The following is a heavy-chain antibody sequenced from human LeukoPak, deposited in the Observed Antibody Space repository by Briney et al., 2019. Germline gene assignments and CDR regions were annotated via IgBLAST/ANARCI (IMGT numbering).Heavy chain of an antibody. CDR3: ARRDYYGSGSYGGLEYYFDY. CDR2: IKQDGSEK. V-gene: IGHV3-7*03. Sequence: PGGSLRLSCAASGFTFSSHWMSWVRQAPGKGLEWVANIKQDGSEKYYVDSVKGRFTISRDNAKNSLYLQMNSLRAEDTAVYYCARRDYYGSGSYGGLEYYFDYWGQGTLVTVSS. CDR1: GFTFSSHW. D-gene: IGHD3-10*01. J-gene: IGHJ4*02.